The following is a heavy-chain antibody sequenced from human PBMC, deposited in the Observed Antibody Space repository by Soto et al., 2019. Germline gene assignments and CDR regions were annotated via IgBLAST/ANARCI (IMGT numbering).Heavy chain of an antibody. J-gene: IGHJ4*02. CDR3: GRLEGLATISYYFDY. V-gene: IGHV4-39*01. CDR1: GGSVSSSSYY. Sequence: SEALSLTCTVSGGSVSSSSYYWGWVRQAPGKGLEWIGSVYYSGSTYYNPSLESRVTISVDKSKNQFSLKLMSLSAADTAVYYCGRLEGLATISYYFDYWGQGALVTVSS. CDR2: VYYSGST. D-gene: IGHD3-9*01.